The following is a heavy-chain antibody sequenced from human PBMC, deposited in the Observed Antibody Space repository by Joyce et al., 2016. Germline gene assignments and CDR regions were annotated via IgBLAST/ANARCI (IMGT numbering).Heavy chain of an antibody. CDR2: IGAGSRGT. J-gene: IGHJ5*02. Sequence: EVQLLESGGGLVQPGGSLRLSCAASGFTFVGYAMSWVRRGPGKGLEWVSAIGAGSRGTHYAESVGGRFTISRDDSDNSLYLHMSGLRSDDTAVYYCVRPRVAVAGTRWFDPWGQGTLVTVSS. CDR1: GFTFVGYA. V-gene: IGHV3-23*01. CDR3: VRPRVAVAGTRWFDP. D-gene: IGHD6-13*01.